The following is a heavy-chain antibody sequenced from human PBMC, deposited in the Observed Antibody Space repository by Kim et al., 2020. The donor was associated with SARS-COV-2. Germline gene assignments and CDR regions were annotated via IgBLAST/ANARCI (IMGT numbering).Heavy chain of an antibody. CDR2: IFYGGDT. D-gene: IGHD3-3*02. V-gene: IGHV4-59*01. CDR1: SDSFSAYY. CDR3: ARSEGRASWHHFDY. J-gene: IGHJ4*02. Sequence: SETLSLTCTVSSDSFSAYYWSWIRHLPGKGLEWIGYIFYGGDTNYNPPLKSRVTISWDTSRNQFSVDLTSVTDADTAVYYCARSEGRASWHHFDYWGQGILVTVSS.